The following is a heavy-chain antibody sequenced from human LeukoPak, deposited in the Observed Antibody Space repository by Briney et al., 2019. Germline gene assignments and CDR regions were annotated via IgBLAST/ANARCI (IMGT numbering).Heavy chain of an antibody. V-gene: IGHV3-11*04. J-gene: IGHJ4*02. D-gene: IGHD1-14*01. CDR2: IGTSGSTI. CDR1: GFTFSDYI. Sequence: SLRLSCAASGFTFSDYIMSWIREAPGKGLEWVSYIGTSGSTIYYADSVKCRFTISRDNAKNSLYLQMNSLRAEDTAVYCCASRNSPSYYFDYWGQGTLVTVSS. CDR3: ASRNSPSYYFDY.